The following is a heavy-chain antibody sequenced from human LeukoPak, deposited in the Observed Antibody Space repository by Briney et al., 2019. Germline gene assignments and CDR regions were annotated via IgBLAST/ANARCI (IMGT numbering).Heavy chain of an antibody. D-gene: IGHD6-13*01. J-gene: IGHJ4*02. Sequence: GGSLRLSCAASGFTFSSYAMHWVRQAPGKGLEWVAVISYDGSNKYYADSVKGRFTISRDNSKNTLYLQMNSLRAEDTAVYYCARTGYSSSWYYFDYWGQGTLVTVSS. CDR3: ARTGYSSSWYYFDY. CDR2: ISYDGSNK. CDR1: GFTFSSYA. V-gene: IGHV3-30-3*01.